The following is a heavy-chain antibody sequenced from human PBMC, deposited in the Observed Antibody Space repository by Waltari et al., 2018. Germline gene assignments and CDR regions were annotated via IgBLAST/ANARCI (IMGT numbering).Heavy chain of an antibody. J-gene: IGHJ4*02. CDR2: LGGGGATT. D-gene: IGHD5-12*01. CDR1: GFSFGGFA. V-gene: IGHV3-23*01. Sequence: QLLESGGGLVQPGGSLRLSCAAAGFSFGGFARHWVRQAPGEGLEWVSGLGGGGATTYYADSVRGRFTVSRDNSRNTVDLQMNSLRAEDTAVYYCAKAFRGYSGSYFDIWGRGTLVAVS. CDR3: AKAFRGYSGSYFDI.